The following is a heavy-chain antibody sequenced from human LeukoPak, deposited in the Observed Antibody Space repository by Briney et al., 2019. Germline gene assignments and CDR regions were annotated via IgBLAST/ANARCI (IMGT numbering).Heavy chain of an antibody. J-gene: IGHJ4*02. CDR2: ISGSGGST. CDR1: GFTFSSYA. CDR3: AKDLVVPSACYFDY. V-gene: IGHV3-23*01. D-gene: IGHD2-2*01. Sequence: GGSLRLSCAASGFTFSSYAMSWVRQAPGKGLEWVSAISGSGGSTYYADSVKGRFTISRDNSKNTLYLQMNRLRAEETAVYYCAKDLVVPSACYFDYWGQGTLVTVSS.